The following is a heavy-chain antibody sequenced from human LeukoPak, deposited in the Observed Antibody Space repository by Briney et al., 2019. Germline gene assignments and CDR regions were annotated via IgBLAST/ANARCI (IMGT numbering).Heavy chain of an antibody. CDR1: GFTFSSYV. V-gene: IGHV3-23*01. J-gene: IGHJ3*02. CDR3: AKIVGVYFGAFDI. Sequence: GGSLRLSCAASGFTFSSYVMSWVRQAPGKGLEWVSAISGSGGTTYYPDSVKGRFTISRDNSKNTLYLQMNSLIAEDTAVYYCAKIVGVYFGAFDIWGQGTMVTVSS. CDR2: ISGSGGTT. D-gene: IGHD1-26*01.